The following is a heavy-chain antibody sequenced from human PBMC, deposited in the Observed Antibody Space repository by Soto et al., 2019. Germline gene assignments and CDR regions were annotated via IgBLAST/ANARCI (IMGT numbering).Heavy chain of an antibody. CDR1: GGTFSSYA. CDR3: ADEGVGRPGIAAAATQNWFEP. V-gene: IGHV1-69*13. Sequence: SVKVSCKASGGTFSSYAISWVRQAPGQGLEWMGGIIPIFGTANYAQKFQGRVTITADESTSTAYMELSSLRSEDTAVYYCADEGVGRPGIAAAATQNWFEPWGQGTLVTVSS. CDR2: IIPIFGTA. J-gene: IGHJ5*02. D-gene: IGHD6-13*01.